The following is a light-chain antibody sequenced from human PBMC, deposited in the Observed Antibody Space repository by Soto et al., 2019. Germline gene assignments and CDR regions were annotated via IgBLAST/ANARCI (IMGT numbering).Light chain of an antibody. V-gene: IGLV2-14*01. CDR3: SSHTSRSIYV. J-gene: IGLJ1*01. CDR1: SSDVGGYNY. Sequence: QSALTQPASVSGSPGQSITISCTGTSSDVGGYNYVSWYQQYPGKAPKLMIYDVSYRPSGVSNRFSGSKSGNTASLTISGLQAEDGADYYCSSHTSRSIYVLGTGTKVP. CDR2: DVS.